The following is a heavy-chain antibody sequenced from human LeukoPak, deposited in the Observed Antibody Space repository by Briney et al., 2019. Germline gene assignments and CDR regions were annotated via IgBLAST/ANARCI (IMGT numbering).Heavy chain of an antibody. CDR2: ISAYNGNT. CDR3: ARDSYGSGSYYKPPGDY. V-gene: IGHV1-18*01. J-gene: IGHJ4*02. CDR1: GYTFTSYG. D-gene: IGHD3-10*01. Sequence: ASVKVSCKASGYTFTSYGISWVRQAPGQGLEWMGWISAYNGNTNYAQKLQGRVTMTTDTSTSTAYMELRSLRSDDTAVYYYARDSYGSGSYYKPPGDYWGQGTLVTVSS.